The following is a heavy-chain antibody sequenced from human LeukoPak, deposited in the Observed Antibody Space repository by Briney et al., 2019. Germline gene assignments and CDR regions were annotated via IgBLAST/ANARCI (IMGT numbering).Heavy chain of an antibody. CDR3: ARVEGYSGFDY. J-gene: IGHJ4*02. V-gene: IGHV3-48*03. CDR2: ISSSGGTI. Sequence: GGSLRLSCAASGFTLSSYEMNWVRQAPGKGLEWVSYISSSGGTIYYADSVKGRFTISRDNAKNSLYLQMNSLRAEDTAVYYCARVEGYSGFDYWGEGTLVTVSS. CDR1: GFTLSSYE. D-gene: IGHD6-13*01.